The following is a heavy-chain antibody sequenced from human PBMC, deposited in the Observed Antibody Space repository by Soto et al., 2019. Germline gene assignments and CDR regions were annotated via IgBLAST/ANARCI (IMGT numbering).Heavy chain of an antibody. CDR1: GLSFSSDS. J-gene: IGHJ4*02. CDR3: AKEGAMVRGVLDY. Sequence: EVQLVESGGGLVKPGGSLRLSCTASGLSFSSDSMNWVRQAPGKGLEWVSSISGSSSYIYYADSVKGRFTISRDNAKNSVYLQMNSLRAEDTAVYYCAKEGAMVRGVLDYWGQGTLVTVSS. CDR2: ISGSSSYI. V-gene: IGHV3-21*01. D-gene: IGHD3-10*01.